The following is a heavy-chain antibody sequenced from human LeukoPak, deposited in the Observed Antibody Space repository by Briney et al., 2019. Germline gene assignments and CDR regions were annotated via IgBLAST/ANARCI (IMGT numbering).Heavy chain of an antibody. Sequence: GGSLRLSCAASGFTFTSYAMTWVRQAPGKGLEWVSAISGSGGSTYYADSVKGRFTISRDNSKNTLYLQMNSLRAEDTAIYYCAKGLLVGATTPFDSWGQGTLVSVSS. J-gene: IGHJ4*02. V-gene: IGHV3-23*01. CDR3: AKGLLVGATTPFDS. CDR2: ISGSGGST. CDR1: GFTFTSYA. D-gene: IGHD1-26*01.